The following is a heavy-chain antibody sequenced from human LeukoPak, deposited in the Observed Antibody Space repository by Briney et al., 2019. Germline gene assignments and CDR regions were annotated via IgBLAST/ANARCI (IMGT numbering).Heavy chain of an antibody. J-gene: IGHJ4*02. CDR1: GGSISSYY. V-gene: IGHV4-59*12. CDR3: ARDHDSSGRSFDY. CDR2: IYYSGST. Sequence: SETLSLTCTVSGGSISSYYWSWIRQPPGKGLEWIGYIYYSGSTNYNPSLKSRVTISVDTSKNQFSLKLSSVTAADTAVYYCARDHDSSGRSFDYWGQGTLVTVSS. D-gene: IGHD3-22*01.